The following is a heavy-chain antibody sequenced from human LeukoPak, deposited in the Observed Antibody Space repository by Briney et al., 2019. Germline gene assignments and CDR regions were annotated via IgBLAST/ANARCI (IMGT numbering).Heavy chain of an antibody. D-gene: IGHD3-10*01. CDR2: IYYSGST. Sequence: SETLSLTCTVSGGSISSTSYYWGWIRQPPGKGLEWIGSIYYSGSTYYNPSLKSRVTISVDTSKNQFSLKLSSVTAADTAVYYCASLLLWPDDAFDIWGQGTMVTVSS. CDR1: GGSISSTSYY. J-gene: IGHJ3*02. V-gene: IGHV4-39*07. CDR3: ASLLLWPDDAFDI.